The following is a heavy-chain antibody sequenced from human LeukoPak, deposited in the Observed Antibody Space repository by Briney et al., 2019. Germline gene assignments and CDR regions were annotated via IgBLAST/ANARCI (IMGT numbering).Heavy chain of an antibody. D-gene: IGHD3-3*01. CDR2: IYYSGST. J-gene: IGHJ4*02. Sequence: PSETLSLTCTVSGGSISSYYWSWIRQPPGKGLEWIGSIYYSGSTYYNPSLKSRVTISVDTSKNQFSLKLSSVTAADTAVYYCAGSGYYYFDYWGQGTLVTVSS. CDR3: AGSGYYYFDY. V-gene: IGHV4-59*05. CDR1: GGSISSYY.